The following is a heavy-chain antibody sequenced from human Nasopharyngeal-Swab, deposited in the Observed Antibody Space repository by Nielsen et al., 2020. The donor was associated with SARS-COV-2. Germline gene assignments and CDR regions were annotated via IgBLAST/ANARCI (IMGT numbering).Heavy chain of an antibody. J-gene: IGHJ4*02. D-gene: IGHD3-16*01. CDR1: GFTFSSYW. Sequence: GESLKISCSASGFTFSSYWMHLVRQAPGKGLVWVSRINSDGSSTSYADSVKGRFTISRDNAKNTLYLQMNSLRAEDTAVYYCARGRYYDYVWGSYGLDYWGQGTLVTVSS. CDR3: ARGRYYDYVWGSYGLDY. V-gene: IGHV3-74*01. CDR2: INSDGSST.